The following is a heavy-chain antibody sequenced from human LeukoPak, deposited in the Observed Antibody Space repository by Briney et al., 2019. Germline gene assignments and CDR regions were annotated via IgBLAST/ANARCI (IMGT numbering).Heavy chain of an antibody. J-gene: IGHJ4*02. D-gene: IGHD3-22*01. CDR2: TKQDGSEK. CDR3: ARANHYSDSIGYSLYYFDY. CDR1: GFTFSRYW. Sequence: GGSLRLSCAASGFTFSRYWMSWVRQAPGKGLEWVANTKQDGSEKYYVDSVKGRFTISRDNAKNSLYLQMNSLRAEDTAVYYCARANHYSDSIGYSLYYFDYWGQGTLVTVSS. V-gene: IGHV3-7*01.